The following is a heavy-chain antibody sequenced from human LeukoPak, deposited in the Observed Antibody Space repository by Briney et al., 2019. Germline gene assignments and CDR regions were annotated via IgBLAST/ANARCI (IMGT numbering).Heavy chain of an antibody. CDR1: GGSISSSSYY. D-gene: IGHD2-2*02. CDR2: IFYSGST. CDR3: ARAIRDYYYMDV. J-gene: IGHJ6*03. Sequence: SETLSLTCTVSGGSISSSSYYWGWIRQPPGKGLEWIGNIFYSGSTYYNPSLKSRVTISVDMSKNQFSLKLSSVTAADTAVYYCARAIRDYYYMDVWGKGTTVTVSS. V-gene: IGHV4-39*07.